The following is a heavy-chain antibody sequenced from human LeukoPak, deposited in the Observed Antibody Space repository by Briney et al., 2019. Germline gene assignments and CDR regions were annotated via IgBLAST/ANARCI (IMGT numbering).Heavy chain of an antibody. D-gene: IGHD3-9*01. J-gene: IGHJ5*02. CDR3: AREGNDILTAKGDWSDP. Sequence: GGSLRLSCAASGFTFSSYSMNWVGQAPGKGPEGVSSISSSSSYIYYADSVKGRFTISRDNAKNSLYLQMNSLRAEDTAVYYCAREGNDILTAKGDWSDPWGQGTLVTVSS. V-gene: IGHV3-21*01. CDR1: GFTFSSYS. CDR2: ISSSSSYI.